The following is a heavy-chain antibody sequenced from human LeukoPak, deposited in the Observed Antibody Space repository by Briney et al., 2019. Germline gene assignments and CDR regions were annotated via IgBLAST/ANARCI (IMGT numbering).Heavy chain of an antibody. J-gene: IGHJ4*02. CDR1: GGSISSYY. D-gene: IGHD4-17*01. CDR2: IYYSGST. CDR3: ARGDYGVLPFDY. V-gene: IGHV4-59*01. Sequence: SETLSLTCTVSGGSISSYYWSWIRQPPGKGLEWIGYIYYSGSTNYNPSLKSRVTISVDTSKSQFSLKLSSVTAADTAVYYRARGDYGVLPFDYWGQGTLVTVSS.